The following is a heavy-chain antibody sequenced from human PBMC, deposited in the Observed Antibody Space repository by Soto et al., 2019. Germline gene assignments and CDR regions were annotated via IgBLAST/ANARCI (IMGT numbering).Heavy chain of an antibody. CDR3: ASPAEIAEVGNDMGYYYGMDV. CDR2: IYYSGST. J-gene: IGHJ6*02. Sequence: PSETLSLTCTVSGGSISSSSYYWGWIRQPPGKGLEWIGSIYYSGSTYYNPSLKSRVTVSVDTSKNQFSLKLSSVTAADTAVYYCASPAEIAEVGNDMGYYYGMDVWGQGTTVTVSS. D-gene: IGHD6-13*01. CDR1: GGSISSSSYY. V-gene: IGHV4-39*01.